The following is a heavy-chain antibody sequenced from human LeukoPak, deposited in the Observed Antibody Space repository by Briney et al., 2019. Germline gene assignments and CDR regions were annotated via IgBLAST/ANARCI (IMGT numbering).Heavy chain of an antibody. CDR3: AKDTRSSSSRVTFDY. Sequence: GGSLRLSCAASGFTFSSYAMTWVRQAPGKGLEWVSAISGGGSSTYYADSVKGRFTISRDNSKNTLYLQMSSLRAEDTAVYYCAKDTRSSSSRVTFDYWGQGTLVTVSS. CDR1: GFTFSSYA. D-gene: IGHD6-13*01. V-gene: IGHV3-23*01. CDR2: ISGGGSST. J-gene: IGHJ4*02.